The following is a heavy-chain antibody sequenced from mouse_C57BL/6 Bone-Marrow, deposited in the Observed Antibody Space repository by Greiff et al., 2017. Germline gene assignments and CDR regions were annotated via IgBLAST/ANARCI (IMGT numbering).Heavy chain of an antibody. Sequence: QVQLQQSGPGLVQPSQTLSITCTVSGFSLTSYGVHWVRQSPGKGLEWLGVIWSGGSTDYNAAFISSLSISKDNSKSQVFFKMNSLQAEDTAIDYGARDYGNSYRYFDGWGTGTTVTVSS. V-gene: IGHV2-2*01. D-gene: IGHD1-1*01. CDR1: GFSLTSYG. J-gene: IGHJ1*03. CDR2: IWSGGST. CDR3: ARDYGNSYRYFDG.